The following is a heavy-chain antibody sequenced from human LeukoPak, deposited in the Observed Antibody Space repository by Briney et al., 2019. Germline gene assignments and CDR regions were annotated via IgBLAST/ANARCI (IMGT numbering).Heavy chain of an antibody. Sequence: QSGGSLRLSCAASGFTSSNYWLTWVRQAPGKGLEWVANIKQDGSEKYYVDSVKGRFTISRDNTKNSIYLQMNSLRAEDTAVYYCARDFEGKKGLAAAGTDYWGQGTLVTVSS. J-gene: IGHJ4*02. V-gene: IGHV3-7*01. CDR1: GFTSSNYW. CDR3: ARDFEGKKGLAAAGTDY. CDR2: IKQDGSEK. D-gene: IGHD6-13*01.